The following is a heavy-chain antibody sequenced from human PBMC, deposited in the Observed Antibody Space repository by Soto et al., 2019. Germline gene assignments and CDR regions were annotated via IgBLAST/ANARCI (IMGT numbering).Heavy chain of an antibody. Sequence: PSETLSLTCAVYGGSCSGDYWSWIRQPPGKGLEWIGEINHSGSTNYNPSLKSRVTISVDTSKNQFSLKLSSVTAADTAVYYCASTYCSGGSCYSGPHYMDVWGKGTTVTVSS. CDR1: GGSCSGDY. D-gene: IGHD2-15*01. CDR2: INHSGST. CDR3: ASTYCSGGSCYSGPHYMDV. V-gene: IGHV4-34*01. J-gene: IGHJ6*03.